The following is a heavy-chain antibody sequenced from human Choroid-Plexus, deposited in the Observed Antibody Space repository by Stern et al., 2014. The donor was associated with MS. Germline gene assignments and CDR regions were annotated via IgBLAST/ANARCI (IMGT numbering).Heavy chain of an antibody. V-gene: IGHV3-30*18. CDR2: VSYDGSNK. CDR1: GFTFGSCA. CDR3: AKDRQYLTYFFDH. J-gene: IGHJ5*02. D-gene: IGHD2/OR15-2a*01. Sequence: VQLVESGGGVVQPGRPPRLSCVASGFTFGSCAMHWVRQAPGHGLEWVAGVSYDGSNKYDADSVKGRFTISRDNSQNPLYMQMSSLRPEDTAVYYCAKDRQYLTYFFDHWGQGSLGTVSS.